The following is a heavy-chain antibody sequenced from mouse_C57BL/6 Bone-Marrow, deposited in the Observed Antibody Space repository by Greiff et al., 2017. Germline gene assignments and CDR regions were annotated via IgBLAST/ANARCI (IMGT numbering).Heavy chain of an antibody. CDR2: IDPEDGDT. Sequence: VQLQQSGAELVRPGASVKLSCTASGFNIKDYYMHWVKQRPEQGLEWIGRIDPEDGDTEYAPKFQGKATMTAYTSSNTACLQLSSLTSEDTAVYYCTTTPGGDYWGQGTTLTVSS. CDR1: GFNIKDYY. CDR3: TTTPGGDY. V-gene: IGHV14-1*01. J-gene: IGHJ2*01.